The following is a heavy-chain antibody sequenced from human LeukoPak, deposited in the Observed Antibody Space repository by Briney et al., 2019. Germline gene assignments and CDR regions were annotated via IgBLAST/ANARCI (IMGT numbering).Heavy chain of an antibody. J-gene: IGHJ3*02. D-gene: IGHD6-13*01. CDR2: IYPGDSDT. Sequence: GGSLKISCKGSGYSFTSYWIGWVRQLPGKGLEWMGIIYPGDSDTRYSPSFQGQITISPDKSISTAYLQWSSLKASDTAMYYCARQGSSSSWQDAFDIWGQGTMVTVSS. CDR3: ARQGSSSSWQDAFDI. CDR1: GYSFTSYW. V-gene: IGHV5-51*01.